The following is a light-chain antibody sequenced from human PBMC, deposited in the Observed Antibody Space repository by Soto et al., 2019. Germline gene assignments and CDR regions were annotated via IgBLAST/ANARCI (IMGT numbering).Light chain of an antibody. Sequence: EIVLTQSAGNMSLSPGEVSALSWRASQRVSSTYLAWYQQKPGQAPRLLIYGASSRATGIPDRLSGSGSGTDFTLTISRLEPEDFAVYYCQQHGSSQSLGGGTKVEIK. CDR3: QQHGSSQS. CDR1: QRVSSTY. CDR2: GAS. V-gene: IGKV3-20*01. J-gene: IGKJ4*01.